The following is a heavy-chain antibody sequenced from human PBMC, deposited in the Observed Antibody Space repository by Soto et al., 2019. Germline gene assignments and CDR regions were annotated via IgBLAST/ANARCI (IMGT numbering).Heavy chain of an antibody. CDR1: GGSINSANYY. D-gene: IGHD6-19*01. CDR2: VYYRGTT. J-gene: IGHJ4*02. V-gene: IGHV4-39*01. Sequence: QLQESGPGLVKPSETLSLTCTVSGGSINSANYYWGWIRQPPGKGLEWIGNVYYRGTTYYNPSLKGRVTISVDTSKNQFSLKLSSVTAADSAVFFCVRHQRYSSGWYIDYWGRGTPVTASS. CDR3: VRHQRYSSGWYIDY.